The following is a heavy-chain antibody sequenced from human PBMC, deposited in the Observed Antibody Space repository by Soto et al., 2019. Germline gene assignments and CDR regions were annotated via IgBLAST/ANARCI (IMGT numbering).Heavy chain of an antibody. CDR3: AREDSRVGYFDY. Sequence: SETLSLTCAVSGGSISSSDWWSWVRQPPGKGLEWIGEIYYSGSTNYNPSLKSRVTISVDTSKNQFSLKLSSVTAADTAVYYCAREDSRVGYFDYWGQGTLVTVSS. CDR1: GGSISSSDW. D-gene: IGHD2-15*01. J-gene: IGHJ4*02. V-gene: IGHV4-4*02. CDR2: IYYSGST.